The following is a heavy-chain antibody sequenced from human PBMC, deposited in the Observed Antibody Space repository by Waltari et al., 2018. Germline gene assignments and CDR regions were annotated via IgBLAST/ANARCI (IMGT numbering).Heavy chain of an antibody. CDR1: GFTFDDYA. Sequence: EVQLVESGGGLVQPGRSLRLSCAASGFTFDDYAMHWVRQAPGKGLECVSGISWNSGSIGYADSVKGRFTISRDNAKNSLYLQMNSLRAEDTALYYCAKDIRYYYGSGSLDYWGQGTLVTVSS. CDR2: ISWNSGSI. V-gene: IGHV3-9*01. CDR3: AKDIRYYYGSGSLDY. J-gene: IGHJ4*02. D-gene: IGHD3-10*01.